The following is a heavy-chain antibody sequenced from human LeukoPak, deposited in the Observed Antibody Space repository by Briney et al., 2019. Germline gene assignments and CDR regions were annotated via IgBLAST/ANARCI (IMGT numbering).Heavy chain of an antibody. D-gene: IGHD3-10*01. J-gene: IGHJ5*02. CDR2: IYYSGST. CDR3: ARRPRGGWFDP. CDR1: GGSISSSSYY. V-gene: IGHV4-39*01. Sequence: PSETLSLTCTVSGGSISSSSYYWGWIRQPPGKGLEWIGSIYYSGSTYYNPSLKSRVTISVDTSENQFSLKLTSVTAADTAVYYCARRPRGGWFDPWGQGTLVTVSS.